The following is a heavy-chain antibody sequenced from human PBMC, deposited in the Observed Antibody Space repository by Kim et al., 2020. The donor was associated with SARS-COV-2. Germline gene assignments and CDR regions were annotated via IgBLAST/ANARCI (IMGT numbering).Heavy chain of an antibody. Sequence: SVKVSCKASGGTFSSYAISWVRQAPGQGLEWMGRIIPILGIANYAQKFQGRVTITADKSTSTAYMELSSLRSEDTAVYYCARDLAAVAGPGGAFDIWGQGTMVTVSS. D-gene: IGHD6-19*01. V-gene: IGHV1-69*04. J-gene: IGHJ3*02. CDR3: ARDLAAVAGPGGAFDI. CDR2: IIPILGIA. CDR1: GGTFSSYA.